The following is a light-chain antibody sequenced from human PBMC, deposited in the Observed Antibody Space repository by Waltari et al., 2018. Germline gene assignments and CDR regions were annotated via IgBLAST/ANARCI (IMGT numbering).Light chain of an antibody. Sequence: DIVMTQSPDSLAVSLGERATINCNSRQSILYSANNKNYLAWYQQKPGQPPKLLIYWASSRQSGVPDRFSGSGSGTDFTLTISGLQAEDLAVYYCQHYYSTPRTFGQGTRVEIK. CDR2: WAS. CDR3: QHYYSTPRT. CDR1: QSILYSANNKNY. V-gene: IGKV4-1*01. J-gene: IGKJ1*01.